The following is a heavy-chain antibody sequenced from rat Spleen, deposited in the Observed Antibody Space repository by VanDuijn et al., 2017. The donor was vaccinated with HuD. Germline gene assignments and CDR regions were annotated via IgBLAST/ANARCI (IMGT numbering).Heavy chain of an antibody. Sequence: EVQLVESGGGLVQPGRSMKLSCAASGFTFSNYDMAWVRQAPTKGLEWVASISYDGSSTYYRDSVKGRFTISRDNAKSTLYLQMDSLRSEDTATYYCARQGITTVVAHYWGQGVMVTVSS. D-gene: IGHD1-1*01. CDR2: ISYDGSST. J-gene: IGHJ2*01. CDR1: GFTFSNYD. CDR3: ARQGITTVVAHY. V-gene: IGHV5-25*01.